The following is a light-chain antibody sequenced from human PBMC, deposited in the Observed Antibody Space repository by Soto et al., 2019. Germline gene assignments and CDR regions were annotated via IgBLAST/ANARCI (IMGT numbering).Light chain of an antibody. Sequence: ETVMTQSPATLSVSPGERATLFCRASQSVGSNLAWYQQKPGQAPRLLIYAASTRASGIPGRFSGSGSGTDFTLTISSLQSEDFAVYSCQQYNNWPVTFGQGTRWRL. V-gene: IGKV3-15*01. CDR1: QSVGSN. J-gene: IGKJ5*01. CDR2: AAS. CDR3: QQYNNWPVT.